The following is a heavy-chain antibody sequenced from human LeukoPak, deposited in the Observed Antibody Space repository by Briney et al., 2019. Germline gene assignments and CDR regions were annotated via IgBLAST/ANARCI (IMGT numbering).Heavy chain of an antibody. J-gene: IGHJ4*02. V-gene: IGHV4-39*02. Sequence: SETLSLTCTVSGGSISSSSYYWGWIRQPPGKGLEWIGSIYYSGSTYYNPSLKSRVTISVDTSKNQFSLKLSSVTAADTAVYYCARDQSPNIVPTIGLDYWGQGTLVTVSS. CDR3: ARDQSPNIVPTIGLDY. D-gene: IGHD5-12*01. CDR2: IYYSGST. CDR1: GGSISSSSYY.